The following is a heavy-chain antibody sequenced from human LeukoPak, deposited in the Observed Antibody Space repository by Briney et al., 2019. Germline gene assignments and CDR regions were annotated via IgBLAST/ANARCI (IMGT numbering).Heavy chain of an antibody. D-gene: IGHD5-12*01. J-gene: IGHJ6*03. CDR3: ARTEINSGYDFYYYYYMDV. CDR1: GFTFSDYY. CDR2: ISSSGSTI. V-gene: IGHV3-11*04. Sequence: PGGSLRLSCAASGFTFSDYYMSWIRQAPGKGLEWVSYISSSGSTIYYADSVKGRFTISRDNAKNSLYLQMNSLRAEDTAVYYCARTEINSGYDFYYYYYMDVWGKGTTVTVSS.